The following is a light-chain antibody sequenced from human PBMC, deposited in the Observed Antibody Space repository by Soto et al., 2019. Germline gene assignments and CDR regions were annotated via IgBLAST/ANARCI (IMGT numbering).Light chain of an antibody. V-gene: IGKV1-5*03. CDR2: KAS. CDR3: QQYNGYRWT. Sequence: DIQMTQSPSTLSGSVGDRVTITCRASQTISSWLAWYQQKPGKAPKLLIYKASTLKSGVPSRFSGSGSGTEFTLTISSLESDDFATYYCQQYNGYRWTFGQGTKVDIK. CDR1: QTISSW. J-gene: IGKJ1*01.